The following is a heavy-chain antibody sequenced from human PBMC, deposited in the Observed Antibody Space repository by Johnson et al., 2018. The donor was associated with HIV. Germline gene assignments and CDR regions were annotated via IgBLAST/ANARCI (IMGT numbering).Heavy chain of an antibody. Sequence: VQLVESGGGLVQPGGSLRLSCAASGFTFSSYAMSWVRQAPGKGLEWVSSVTGSGARTYSHYADSVKGRFTISRDNSKNTLYLQMYSLRAEDTAVYYCASEVRGVLDIWGQGTMVTVSS. D-gene: IGHD3-10*01. CDR2: VTGSGART. J-gene: IGHJ3*02. CDR1: GFTFSSYA. V-gene: IGHV3-23*04. CDR3: ASEVRGVLDI.